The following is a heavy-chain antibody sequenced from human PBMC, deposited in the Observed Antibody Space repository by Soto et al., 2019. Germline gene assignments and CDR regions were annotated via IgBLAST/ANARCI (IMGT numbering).Heavy chain of an antibody. CDR2: INPNSGGT. V-gene: IGHV1-2*04. Sequence: ASVKVSCKASGYTFTGYCMHWVRQAPGQGPEWMGWINPNSGGTNYAQKFQGWVTMTRDTSISTAYMELSRLRSDDTAVYYCARDRKIVGATGYYYYYGMDVWGQGTTVTVSS. CDR1: GYTFTGYC. CDR3: ARDRKIVGATGYYYYYGMDV. D-gene: IGHD1-26*01. J-gene: IGHJ6*02.